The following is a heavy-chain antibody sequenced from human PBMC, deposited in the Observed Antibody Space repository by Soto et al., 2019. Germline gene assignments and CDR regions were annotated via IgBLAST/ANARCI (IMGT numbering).Heavy chain of an antibody. CDR3: ARDRPSGDSSYYYYRMDG. V-gene: IGHV4-34*01. CDR1: GGSFSGYY. J-gene: IGHJ6*02. CDR2: INHSGST. D-gene: IGHD2-15*01. Sequence: QVQLQQWGAGLLKPSETLSLTCTVYGGSFSGYYWSWIRQPPGKGLEWIGEINHSGSTNYNPYLKNRVTISVDTYKNQFSLKLSSVTDADTAVYYCARDRPSGDSSYYYYRMDGWGQGTTVTVSS.